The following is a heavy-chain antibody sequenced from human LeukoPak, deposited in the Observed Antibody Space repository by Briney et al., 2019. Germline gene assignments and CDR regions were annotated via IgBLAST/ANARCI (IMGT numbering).Heavy chain of an antibody. D-gene: IGHD1-26*01. Sequence: GGSLRPSCAASGFTVSTNYMTWVRQAPGKGLEWVSIIYSSGNTYYTDSVKGRFTISRDNSKNTLYLQMNSLRAEDTAVYYCAKDPYSGSYYFDYWGQGTLVTVSS. V-gene: IGHV3-53*01. CDR3: AKDPYSGSYYFDY. CDR2: IYSSGNT. CDR1: GFTVSTNY. J-gene: IGHJ4*02.